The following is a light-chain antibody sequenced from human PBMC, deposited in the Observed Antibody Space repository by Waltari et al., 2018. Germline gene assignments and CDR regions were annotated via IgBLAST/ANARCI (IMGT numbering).Light chain of an antibody. CDR3: MQALQTPPP. CDR2: LGS. CDR1: QSLLHSNGYNY. V-gene: IGKV2-28*01. J-gene: IGKJ2*01. Sequence: DTVMAQSPLSLPVTPGEPASISCRSSQSLLHSNGYNYLDWYLQKPGQSPQLLIYLGSNRASGVPDRFSGSGSGTDFTLKISRVEADDVGVYYCMQALQTPPPFGQGTKLEI.